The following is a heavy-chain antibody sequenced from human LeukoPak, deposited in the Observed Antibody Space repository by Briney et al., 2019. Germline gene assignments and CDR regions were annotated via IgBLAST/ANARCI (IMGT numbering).Heavy chain of an antibody. Sequence: PSETLSLTCTVSGGSISNYYWSWIRQPPGKGLEWIGHIYYSGSTNYNPSLKSRVTISVDTSKNQFSLKLSSVTTADTAVYYCAITSSGSYYRSDYWGQGTLVTVSS. CDR3: AITSSGSYYRSDY. CDR2: IYYSGST. CDR1: GGSISNYY. D-gene: IGHD1-26*01. V-gene: IGHV4-59*01. J-gene: IGHJ4*02.